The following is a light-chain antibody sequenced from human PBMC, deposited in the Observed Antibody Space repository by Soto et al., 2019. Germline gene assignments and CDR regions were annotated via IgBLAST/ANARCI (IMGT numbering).Light chain of an antibody. CDR1: QSVSSN. CDR3: QQYNNWPGT. Sequence: EIVMTQSPATLSVSPGERATLSCRASQSVSSNLAWYQQKPGQAPRLLIYGASTRATGIPARFSGSGSGTEFKLTISSLQSEDFAVYYCQQYNNWPGTFCQGTKVEIK. V-gene: IGKV3-15*01. J-gene: IGKJ1*01. CDR2: GAS.